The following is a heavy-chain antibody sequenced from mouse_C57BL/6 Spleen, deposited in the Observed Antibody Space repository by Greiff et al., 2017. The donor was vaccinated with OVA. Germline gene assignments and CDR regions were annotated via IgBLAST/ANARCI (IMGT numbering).Heavy chain of an antibody. CDR3: ASLYSNSWFAY. CDR2: ISDGGSYT. Sequence: EVKVVESGGGLVKPGGSLKLSCAASGFTFSSYAMSWVRQTPEKRLEWVATISDGGSYTYYPDNVKGRFTISRDNAKNNLYLQMSHLKSEDTAMYYCASLYSNSWFAYWGQGTLVTVSA. CDR1: GFTFSSYA. D-gene: IGHD2-5*01. V-gene: IGHV5-4*03. J-gene: IGHJ3*01.